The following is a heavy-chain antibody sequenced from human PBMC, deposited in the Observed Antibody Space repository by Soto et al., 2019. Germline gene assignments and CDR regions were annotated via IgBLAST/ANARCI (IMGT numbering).Heavy chain of an antibody. CDR1: GFTFSSYA. CDR2: ISYDGSNK. Sequence: GGSLRLSWAASGFTFSSYAMHWVRQAPGKGLEWVAVISYDGSNKYYADSVKGRFTISRDNAKNSLYLQMNSLRAEDTAVYYCESYGWSIAARRTFDYWGQGTLVTVSS. J-gene: IGHJ4*02. CDR3: ESYGWSIAARRTFDY. V-gene: IGHV3-30-3*01. D-gene: IGHD6-6*01.